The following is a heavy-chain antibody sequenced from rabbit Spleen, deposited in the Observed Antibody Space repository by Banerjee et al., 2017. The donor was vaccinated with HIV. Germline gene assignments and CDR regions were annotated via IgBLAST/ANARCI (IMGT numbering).Heavy chain of an antibody. CDR1: GFSFSSSYW. V-gene: IGHV1S40*01. CDR2: IKAGNSGTT. D-gene: IGHD8-1*01. CDR3: ARDSGTSFSSYGMDL. Sequence: QSLEESGGDLVKPGASLTLTCTASGFSFSSSYWICWVRQAPGKGLEWIGCIKAGNSGTTYYASWAKGRFTISKTSSTTVTLQMTSLTAADTATYFCARDSGTSFSSYGMDLWGPGTLVTVS. J-gene: IGHJ6*01.